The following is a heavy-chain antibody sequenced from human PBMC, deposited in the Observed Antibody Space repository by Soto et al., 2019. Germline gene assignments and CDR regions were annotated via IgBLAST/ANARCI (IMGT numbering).Heavy chain of an antibody. Sequence: QITLKESGPTLVTPTQTLTLTCTFSGFSLSTSGVSVGWFRQPPGKAPEWLALIYWNDDKRYSPSLRSRLTIXRGXSKNLVVLTMTNMDPVDTGTYYCAHRPGTTATYDYWGQGTLVTVSS. CDR2: IYWNDDK. V-gene: IGHV2-5*01. D-gene: IGHD1-1*01. J-gene: IGHJ4*02. CDR1: GFSLSTSGVS. CDR3: AHRPGTTATYDY.